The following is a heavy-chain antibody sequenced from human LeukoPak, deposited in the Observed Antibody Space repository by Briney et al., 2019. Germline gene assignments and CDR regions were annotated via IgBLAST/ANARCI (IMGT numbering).Heavy chain of an antibody. CDR2: IYPGDSDT. J-gene: IGHJ4*02. Sequence: GESLKISCKGSGYSFSSYWIARVRQMPGKGLEWMGIIYPGDSDTRYSPSFQGQVTISADKSINTAYLQWSSLKASDTAIYFCARDPKSDYWGQGTLVTVSS. CDR1: GYSFSSYW. CDR3: ARDPKSDY. V-gene: IGHV5-51*01.